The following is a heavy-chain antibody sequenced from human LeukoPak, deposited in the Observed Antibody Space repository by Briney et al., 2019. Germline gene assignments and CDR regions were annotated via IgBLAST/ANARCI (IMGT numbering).Heavy chain of an antibody. D-gene: IGHD6-19*01. J-gene: IGHJ3*02. Sequence: SSVKVSCKASGGTFSSYAINWVRQAPGQGLEWMGGIIPIFGTANYAQKFQGRVRITADESTSTAYVELSSLRSEDTAVYYCASSSGWGGDAFDIWGQGTMVTVSS. CDR3: ASSSGWGGDAFDI. CDR2: IIPIFGTA. CDR1: GGTFSSYA. V-gene: IGHV1-69*01.